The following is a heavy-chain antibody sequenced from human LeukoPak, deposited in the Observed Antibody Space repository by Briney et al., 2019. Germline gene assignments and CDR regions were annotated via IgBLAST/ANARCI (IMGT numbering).Heavy chain of an antibody. V-gene: IGHV3-30*02. CDR2: LRYDGKNN. CDR3: AKDGARQSWRFDN. D-gene: IGHD6-13*01. Sequence: GGSLRLSCAASGFTFGNFGMHWVRQAPGKRLEWVAFLRYDGKNNYYADSVKGRFSISRDNSKNTLYLQMNSLRRQDTSVYYCAKDGARQSWRFDNWGQGTLVTVSS. J-gene: IGHJ4*02. CDR1: GFTFGNFG.